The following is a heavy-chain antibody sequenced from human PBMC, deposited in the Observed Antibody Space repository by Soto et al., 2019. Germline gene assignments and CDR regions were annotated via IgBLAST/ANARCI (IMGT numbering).Heavy chain of an antibody. CDR1: GFNFITYS. CDR3: GRDGLDYYVTERLYVDI. J-gene: IGHJ4*01. Sequence: GSLRLSCAASGFNFITYSLSWVRQAPGKGLEWVASISSSAVYIEYADSVKGRFTISRDNANNSLYLQMNSLRAEDTATYYCGRDGLDYYVTERLYVDIWGHGTLVT. D-gene: IGHD3-10*02. V-gene: IGHV3-21*01. CDR2: ISSSAVYI.